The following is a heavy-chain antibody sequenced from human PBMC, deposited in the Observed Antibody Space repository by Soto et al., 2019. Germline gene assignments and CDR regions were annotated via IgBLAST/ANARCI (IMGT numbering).Heavy chain of an antibody. D-gene: IGHD1-1*01. CDR1: GVTFSSFT. CDR2: ISTSGSAT. Sequence: GGSLRVSYAASGVTFSSFTIHWVRQAPGKGLEWISHISTSGSATYYADSVKGRFTISRDNARNSLYLQVNSLRAEDTAVYYCARVMSGTTAYWGQGTLVP. J-gene: IGHJ4*02. V-gene: IGHV3-48*01. CDR3: ARVMSGTTAY.